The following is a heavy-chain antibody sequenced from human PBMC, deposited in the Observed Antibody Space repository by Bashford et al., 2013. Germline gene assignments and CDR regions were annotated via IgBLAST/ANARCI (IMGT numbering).Heavy chain of an antibody. CDR3: ARAYGNYDSLKFDS. D-gene: IGHD3-3*01. J-gene: IGHJ4*02. Sequence: GSLRLSCVASGFTFSSYSMNWVRQAPGKGLEWVSGISSSSRNIYYADSVKGRFTISRDNAKNSLYLQMHSPRAEDTAVYYCARAYGNYDSLKFDSWGQGILVTVSS. V-gene: IGHV3-21*01. CDR1: GFTFSSYS. CDR2: ISSSSRNI.